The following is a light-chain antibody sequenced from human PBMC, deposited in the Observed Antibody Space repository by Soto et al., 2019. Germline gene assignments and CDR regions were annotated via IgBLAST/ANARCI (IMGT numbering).Light chain of an antibody. CDR2: HAS. Sequence: IQMTQSPSTLSGSVGDSVTITCRASQTISSWLAWYQQKSGTAPKVLIYHASNLQSGVPSRFRGSGSGTEFTLTISSLQPDDVATYYCQHYNSYSEAFGQGAKVDIK. CDR1: QTISSW. J-gene: IGKJ1*01. CDR3: QHYNSYSEA. V-gene: IGKV1-5*01.